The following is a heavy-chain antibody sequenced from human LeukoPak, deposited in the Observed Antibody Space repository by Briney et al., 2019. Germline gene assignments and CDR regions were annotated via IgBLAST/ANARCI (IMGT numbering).Heavy chain of an antibody. Sequence: PGGSLRLSCAASGFTFSSSWMTWVRQAPGKGLEWLANIKGDGSDKNYVDSVKGRFTISRDNAKNSLYLQMNSLRAEDTAMYYCARSPGVRRTLWAWDQGTLVTVSS. V-gene: IGHV3-7*01. D-gene: IGHD2-21*01. CDR2: IKGDGSDK. J-gene: IGHJ5*02. CDR3: ARSPGVRRTLWA. CDR1: GFTFSSSW.